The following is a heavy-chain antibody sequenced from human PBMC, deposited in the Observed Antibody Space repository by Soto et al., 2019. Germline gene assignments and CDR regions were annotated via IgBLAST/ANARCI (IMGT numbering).Heavy chain of an antibody. Sequence: QVQLVESGGGLVKPGGSLRLSCAASGFTSSDYYMSWIRQAPGKGLEWVSYISSSSSYANYADSVEGRFTISRDNAKKSLFLQMNSLRAEDTAVYYCARDADGIDIWGQGTMVTVST. CDR1: GFTSSDYY. V-gene: IGHV3-11*05. CDR3: ARDADGIDI. CDR2: ISSSSSYA. J-gene: IGHJ3*02.